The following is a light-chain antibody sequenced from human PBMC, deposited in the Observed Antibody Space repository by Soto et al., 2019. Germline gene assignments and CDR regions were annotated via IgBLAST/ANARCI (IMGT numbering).Light chain of an antibody. J-gene: IGKJ1*01. Sequence: EIVMTQSPATLSVSPGERATLSCRASRGVNSNLAWYQQKPGQAPCLLIYGASTRATGIPATFSGSGSGTEFTLTISSLQSEDFAVYYCQQYIDSPTFGQGTKVEIK. V-gene: IGKV3D-15*01. CDR3: QQYIDSPT. CDR1: RGVNSN. CDR2: GAS.